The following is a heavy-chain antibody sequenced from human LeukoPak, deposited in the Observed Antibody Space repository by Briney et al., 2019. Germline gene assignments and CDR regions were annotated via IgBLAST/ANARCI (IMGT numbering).Heavy chain of an antibody. Sequence: ASVKVSCKASGYTFTSYYMHWVRQALGQGLEWMGWIDPSSGGTNYAQKFQGRVTMTRDTSISTAYMELSRLRSDDTAVYYCARLTYYDFWSGYNYAFDIWGQGTMVTVSS. CDR3: ARLTYYDFWSGYNYAFDI. CDR1: GYTFTSYY. D-gene: IGHD3-3*01. CDR2: IDPSSGGT. V-gene: IGHV1-2*02. J-gene: IGHJ3*02.